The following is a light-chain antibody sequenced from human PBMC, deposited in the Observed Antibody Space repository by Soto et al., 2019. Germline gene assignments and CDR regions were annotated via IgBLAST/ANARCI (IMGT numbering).Light chain of an antibody. CDR2: RVS. CDR3: IRGTHWPRR. J-gene: IGKJ1*01. CDR1: KSLVYSDGNTH. V-gene: IGKV2-30*01. Sequence: DVVLTQSTLSLPVNFGQPDSISCRSSKSLVYSDGNTHLSWFHQRPGQSPRRLIYRVSSRDYGVRDRFSGRGSGTCFTLEISMGEAEDVWIYFVIRGTHWPRRFSQGAKVEVK.